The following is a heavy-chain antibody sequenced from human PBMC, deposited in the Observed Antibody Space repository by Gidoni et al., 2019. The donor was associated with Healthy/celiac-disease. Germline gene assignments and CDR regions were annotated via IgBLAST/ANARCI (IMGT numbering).Heavy chain of an antibody. Sequence: VQLVESGGGLVKPGGSLSLSCAASGFTFSSYSMNCVRQAPGKGREWVSSIRSSRSYIYYAESVKGRFTISRDNAKNSMYRQMNSLRAEDTAVYYWARDPADHKTFGGGDWGQGTLVTVSS. V-gene: IGHV3-21*01. CDR2: IRSSRSYI. CDR3: ARDPADHKTFGGGD. D-gene: IGHD3-16*01. CDR1: GFTFSSYS. J-gene: IGHJ4*02.